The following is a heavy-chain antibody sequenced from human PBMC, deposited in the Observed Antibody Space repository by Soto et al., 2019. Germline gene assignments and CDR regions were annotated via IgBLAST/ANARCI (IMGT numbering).Heavy chain of an antibody. D-gene: IGHD6-19*01. Sequence: SVKVSCKASGGTFSSYAISWVRQAPGQGLEWMGGIIPIFGTANYAQKFQGRVTITADESTSTAYMELSSLRSEDTAVYYCARDLAVAGPNAEYFQHWGQGTLVTVSS. CDR2: IIPIFGTA. J-gene: IGHJ1*01. V-gene: IGHV1-69*13. CDR3: ARDLAVAGPNAEYFQH. CDR1: GGTFSSYA.